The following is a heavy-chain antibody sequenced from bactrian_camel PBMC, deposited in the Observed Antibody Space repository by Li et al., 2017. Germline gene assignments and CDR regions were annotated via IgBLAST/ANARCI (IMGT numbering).Heavy chain of an antibody. D-gene: IGHD2*01. CDR1: GLSVSDFS. Sequence: HVQLVESGGGSVQTGGSLRLSCAPSGLSVSDFSMAWFRQAPGKEREGVARIYTGSGNTYYADSVKGRFTISQDNAKNTVYLQMNSLKPEDTAMYSCGVIGWRCRGSRFSAGQGTQVTVS. V-gene: IGHV3S1*01. CDR2: IYTGSGNT. J-gene: IGHJ4*01.